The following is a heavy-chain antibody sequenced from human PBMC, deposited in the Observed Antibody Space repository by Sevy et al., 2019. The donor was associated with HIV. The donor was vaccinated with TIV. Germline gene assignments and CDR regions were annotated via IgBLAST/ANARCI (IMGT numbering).Heavy chain of an antibody. V-gene: IGHV4-38-2*01. CDR3: ARPGRSSSSFYFDY. CDR1: GYSISSGYY. CDR2: IYHRGRT. J-gene: IGHJ4*02. D-gene: IGHD6-6*01. Sequence: SETLSLTCAVSGYSISSGYYWGWIRQPPGQGLEWIGSIYHRGRTYYNPSLKSRVTISVDTSKNQFSLKLSSVTAADTAVYYCARPGRSSSSFYFDYWGQGTLVTVSS.